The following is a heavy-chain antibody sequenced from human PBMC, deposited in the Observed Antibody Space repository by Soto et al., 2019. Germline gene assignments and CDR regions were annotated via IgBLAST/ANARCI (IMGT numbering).Heavy chain of an antibody. D-gene: IGHD3-3*01. CDR2: IIPIFGTA. CDR1: GCTFSSYA. Sequence: GASVKVSCTASGCTFSSYAISWVRNAPGQGLEWMGGIIPIFGTANYAQKFQGRVTITADESTSTAYMELRRLRSEDTAVFYCARREWFPHDYYYGMDVWGQGTTVTVSS. V-gene: IGHV1-69*13. J-gene: IGHJ6*02. CDR3: ARREWFPHDYYYGMDV.